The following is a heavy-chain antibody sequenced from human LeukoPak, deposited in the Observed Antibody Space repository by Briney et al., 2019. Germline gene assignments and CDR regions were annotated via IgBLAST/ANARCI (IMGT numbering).Heavy chain of an antibody. V-gene: IGHV4-28*01. CDR2: IYYSGST. Sequence: PSETLSLTCAVSGYSISSSNWWGWIRQPPGKGLEWIGYIYYSGSTYYNPSLKSRVTMSVDTSKNQFSLKLSSVTAVDTAVYYCARHRYYDFWSGPGDFDYWGQGTLVTVSS. D-gene: IGHD3-3*01. J-gene: IGHJ4*02. CDR1: GYSISSSNW. CDR3: ARHRYYDFWSGPGDFDY.